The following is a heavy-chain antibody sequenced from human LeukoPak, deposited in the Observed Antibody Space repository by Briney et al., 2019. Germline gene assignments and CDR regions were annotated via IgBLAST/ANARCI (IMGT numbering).Heavy chain of an antibody. V-gene: IGHV4-59*01. J-gene: IGHJ5*02. D-gene: IGHD3-10*01. CDR3: ARGGYYGSGNDFRFDP. CDR2: IHYTGST. Sequence: SETLSLTCTVSGGSISSYYWSWIRQSPGKGLECIGYIHYTGSTNYNPSLKSRVTISVGTSKNQFSLKLKSVTAADTAVYYCARGGYYGSGNDFRFDPWGQGTLVTVSS. CDR1: GGSISSYY.